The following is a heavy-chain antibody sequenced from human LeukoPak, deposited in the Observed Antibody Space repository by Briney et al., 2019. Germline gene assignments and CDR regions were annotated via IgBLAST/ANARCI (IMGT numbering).Heavy chain of an antibody. CDR1: GFTFSSYG. J-gene: IGHJ4*02. D-gene: IGHD3-22*01. CDR3: ARDGRISYYDSSGPFDY. V-gene: IGHV3-33*01. Sequence: GGSLRLSCAASGFTFSSYGMHWVRQAPGKGREWVAVIWYDGSNKYYADSVKGRFTISRDNSKDTLYLQINSLRAEDTAVYYCARDGRISYYDSSGPFDYWGQGTLVTVSS. CDR2: IWYDGSNK.